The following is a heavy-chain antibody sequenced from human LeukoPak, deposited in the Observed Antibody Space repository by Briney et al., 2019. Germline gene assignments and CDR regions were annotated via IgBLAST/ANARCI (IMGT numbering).Heavy chain of an antibody. CDR1: GYSFTSYW. D-gene: IGHD3-10*01. CDR3: ARVPVVLWFGELSYAFDI. CDR2: IDPSDSYT. J-gene: IGHJ3*02. Sequence: GESLKISCKGSGYSFTSYWICWVRQMPGKGLEWMGRIDPSDSYTNYSPSFQGHVTISADKSISTAYLQWSSLKASDTAMYYCARVPVVLWFGELSYAFDIWGQGTMVTVSS. V-gene: IGHV5-10-1*01.